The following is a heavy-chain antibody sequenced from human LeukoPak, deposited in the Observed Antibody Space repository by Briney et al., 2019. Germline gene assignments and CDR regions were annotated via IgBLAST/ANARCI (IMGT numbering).Heavy chain of an antibody. CDR3: ARGPNKLSSGWYDY. Sequence: SVKVSCKASGYTFTSYGISWVRQAPGQGLEWMGWISAYDGNTNYAQKLQGRVTMTTDTSTSTAYMELRSLRSDDTAVYYCARGPNKLSSGWYDYWGQGTLVTVSS. V-gene: IGHV1-18*01. D-gene: IGHD6-19*01. J-gene: IGHJ4*02. CDR1: GYTFTSYG. CDR2: ISAYDGNT.